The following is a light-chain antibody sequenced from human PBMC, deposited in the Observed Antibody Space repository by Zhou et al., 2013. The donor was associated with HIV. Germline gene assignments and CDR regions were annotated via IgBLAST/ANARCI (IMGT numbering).Light chain of an antibody. CDR1: QTITTD. V-gene: IGKV1-39*01. J-gene: IGKJ2*01. CDR3: QQYNSYSKT. Sequence: DFQMTQSPSSLSASVGDRVTITCRASQTITTDLNWYQQTPGKAPKVLIHLASTLASGVPSRFSGSGSGTEFTLTISSLQPEDFATYYCQQYNSYSKTFGQGTKLEIK. CDR2: LAS.